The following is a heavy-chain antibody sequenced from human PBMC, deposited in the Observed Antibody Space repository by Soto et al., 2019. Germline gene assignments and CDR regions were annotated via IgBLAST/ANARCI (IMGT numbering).Heavy chain of an antibody. CDR1: GFIFDSHG. J-gene: IGHJ6*03. D-gene: IGHD1-1*01. CDR2: IWYDGTNK. Sequence: QVQLVESGGGVVQPGGSLTLSCAASGFIFDSHGMHWIRQAPGKGLEWVAVIWYDGTNKYYGDSVKGRFTVSRDNSRNTLVLQMNSLRVDDTGVYYCAREIFDNSGYYYYMDLWGKGTTVTVSS. CDR3: AREIFDNSGYYYYMDL. V-gene: IGHV3-33*02.